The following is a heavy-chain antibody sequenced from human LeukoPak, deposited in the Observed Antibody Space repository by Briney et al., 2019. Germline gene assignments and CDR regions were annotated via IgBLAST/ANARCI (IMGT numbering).Heavy chain of an antibody. J-gene: IGHJ6*02. CDR1: GFTVSSNY. CDR3: ARDGPYCSGGSCYSLRAYGMDV. CDR2: IYSGGST. D-gene: IGHD2-15*01. Sequence: GGSLRLSCAASGFTVSSNYMSWVRQAPGKGPEWVSVIYSGGSTYYADSVKGRFTISRHNSKNTLYLQMNSLRAEDTAVYYCARDGPYCSGGSCYSLRAYGMDVWGQGTTVTVSS. V-gene: IGHV3-53*04.